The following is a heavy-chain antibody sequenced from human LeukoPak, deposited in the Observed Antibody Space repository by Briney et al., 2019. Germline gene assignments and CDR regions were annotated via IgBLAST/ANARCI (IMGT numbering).Heavy chain of an antibody. D-gene: IGHD6-19*01. CDR2: ISVSGGST. CDR1: EFTFSSYG. Sequence: GGSLRLSCAASEFTFSSYGMSWVRQAPGKGLEWVSAISVSGGSTYYADSVKGRFTVSRGNSKNTLYLQMSSLRADDTAVYYCAKAAVASGVLYYFDYWGQGTLVTVSS. CDR3: AKAAVASGVLYYFDY. J-gene: IGHJ4*02. V-gene: IGHV3-23*01.